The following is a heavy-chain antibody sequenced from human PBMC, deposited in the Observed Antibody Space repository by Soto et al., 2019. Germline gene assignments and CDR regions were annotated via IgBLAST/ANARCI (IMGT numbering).Heavy chain of an antibody. CDR2: IWYDGSNK. CDR1: GFTFISYG. CDR3: ARVGYYYDGSGYSSIAFDI. J-gene: IGHJ3*02. V-gene: IGHV3-33*01. Sequence: GGSLRLSCAASGFTFISYGMHWVRQAPGKGLEWVAVIWYDGSNKYYADSVKGRFTISRDNSKNTLYLQMNSLRAEDTAVYYCARVGYYYDGSGYSSIAFDIWGQGTMVTVSS. D-gene: IGHD3-22*01.